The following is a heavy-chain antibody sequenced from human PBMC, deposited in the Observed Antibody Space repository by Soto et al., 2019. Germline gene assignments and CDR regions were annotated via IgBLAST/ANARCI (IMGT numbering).Heavy chain of an antibody. D-gene: IGHD3-3*02. CDR2: ISYDGSNK. V-gene: IGHV3-30*03. CDR1: GFTFSSCG. Sequence: GGSLRLSCAASGFTFSSCGMHWVRQAPGKGLEWVAVISYDGSNKYYADSVKGRFTISRDNAENSVYLQMNSLRAEDTALYYCARNSEHFDYWGQGIMVTVSS. CDR3: ARNSEHFDY. J-gene: IGHJ4*02.